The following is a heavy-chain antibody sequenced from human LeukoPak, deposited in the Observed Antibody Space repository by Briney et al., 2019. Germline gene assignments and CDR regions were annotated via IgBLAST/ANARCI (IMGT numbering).Heavy chain of an antibody. V-gene: IGHV3-21*01. D-gene: IGHD2-15*01. CDR1: GFTFSSYS. CDR2: ISSSSSYI. J-gene: IGHJ4*02. CDR3: ARSQGYWGFRAQNY. Sequence: PGGSLRLSCTASGFTFSSYSMNWVRQAPGKGLEWVSSISSSSSYIYYADSVKGRFTISRDNAKNSLYLQMNSLRAEDTAVYYCARSQGYWGFRAQNYWGQGTLVTVSS.